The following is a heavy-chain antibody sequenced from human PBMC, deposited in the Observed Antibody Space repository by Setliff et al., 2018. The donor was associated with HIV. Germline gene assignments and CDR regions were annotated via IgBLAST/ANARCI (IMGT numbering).Heavy chain of an antibody. CDR3: ARHIGLDSSSWYFGNHYYMDV. J-gene: IGHJ6*03. CDR2: IYPGDSDT. V-gene: IGHV5-51*01. Sequence: GESLKISCKGSGYSFTSYWIGWVRQMPGKGLEWMGIIYPGDSDTRYSPSFQGRVTISADKSISTAYLQWSSLKASDTAMYYCARHIGLDSSSWYFGNHYYMDVWGKGTTVTVSS. D-gene: IGHD6-13*01. CDR1: GYSFTSYW.